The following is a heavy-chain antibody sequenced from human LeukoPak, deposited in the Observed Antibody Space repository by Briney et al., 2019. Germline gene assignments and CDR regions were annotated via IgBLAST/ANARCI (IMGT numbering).Heavy chain of an antibody. J-gene: IGHJ4*02. CDR2: ISSSGSYI. CDR3: ARVDFWSGPDY. D-gene: IGHD3-3*01. V-gene: IGHV3-21*01. CDR1: GFTFSSYS. Sequence: GGSLRLSCAASGFTFSSYSMNWVRQAPGKGLEWVSSISSSGSYIYYADSVKGRFTISRDNAKNSLYLQMNSLRAEDTAVYYCARVDFWSGPDYWGQGTLVTVSS.